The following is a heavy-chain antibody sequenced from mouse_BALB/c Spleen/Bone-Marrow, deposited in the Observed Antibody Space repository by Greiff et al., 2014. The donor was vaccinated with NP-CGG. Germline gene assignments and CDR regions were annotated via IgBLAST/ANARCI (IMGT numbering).Heavy chain of an antibody. J-gene: IGHJ4*01. V-gene: IGHV7-3*02. CDR2: IRNKAYGYTT. Sequence: VQLKESGGGLVQPGGSLRLSCTTSGFTFIDHYMSWVRQPPGKALEWLGFIRNKAYGYTTEYSASVRGRFTISRDNSQSILYLQMNTLRAEDSATYYCARFPMDYWGQGTSVTISS. CDR3: ARFPMDY. CDR1: GFTFIDHY.